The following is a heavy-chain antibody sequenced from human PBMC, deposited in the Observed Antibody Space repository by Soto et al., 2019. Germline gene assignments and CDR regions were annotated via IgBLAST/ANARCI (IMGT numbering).Heavy chain of an antibody. V-gene: IGHV3-33*01. CDR3: ARDPYMTRVRGVIPRYYYYYGMDV. J-gene: IGHJ6*02. Sequence: QVQLVESGGGVVQPGRSLRLSCAASGFTFSSYGMHWVRQAPGKGLEWVAVIWYDGSNKYYADSVKGRFTISRDNSKNTLYLQMNRLRAEDTAVYYCARDPYMTRVRGVIPRYYYYYGMDVWGQGTTVTVSS. D-gene: IGHD3-10*01. CDR1: GFTFSSYG. CDR2: IWYDGSNK.